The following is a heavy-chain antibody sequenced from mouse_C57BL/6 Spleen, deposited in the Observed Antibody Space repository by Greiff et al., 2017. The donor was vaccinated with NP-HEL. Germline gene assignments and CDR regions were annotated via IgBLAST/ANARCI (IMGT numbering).Heavy chain of an antibody. D-gene: IGHD1-1*01. CDR3: TRRGYYYGSSWYFDV. CDR2: IDPETGGT. J-gene: IGHJ1*03. CDR1: GYTFTDYE. Sequence: QVQLKQSGAELVRPGASVTLSCKASGYTFTDYEMHWVKQTPVHGLEWIGAIDPETGGTAYNQKFKGKAILTADKSSSTAYMELRSLTSEDSAVYYCTRRGYYYGSSWYFDVWGTGTTVTVSS. V-gene: IGHV1-15*01.